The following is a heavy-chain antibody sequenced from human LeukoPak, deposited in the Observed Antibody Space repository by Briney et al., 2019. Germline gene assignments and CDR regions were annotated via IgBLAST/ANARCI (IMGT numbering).Heavy chain of an antibody. J-gene: IGHJ6*03. CDR3: SRVVPAAVGFAVYYYYMDV. V-gene: IGHV4-59*01. CDR2: IYYSWST. Sequence: SETLSLTCTVSGGSISSYYWSWIRQPPGKGLEWIGYIYYSWSTNYNPSLKSRVTISVDTSKNQFSLKLSSVTAADTAVCYCSRVVPAAVGFAVYYYYMDVWGKGTTVTVSS. D-gene: IGHD2-2*01. CDR1: GGSISSYY.